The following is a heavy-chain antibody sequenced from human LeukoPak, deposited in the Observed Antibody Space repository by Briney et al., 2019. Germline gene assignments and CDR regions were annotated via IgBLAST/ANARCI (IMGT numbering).Heavy chain of an antibody. V-gene: IGHV3-30-3*01. Sequence: GGCLRHYCAASGFTFSRYAMQWVGQAQGKGREWVAVISYDGSNKYYADSVKGRFTISRDSSKNTLYLQMNSLRAEDTAVYSCARDKEVTYYYYSGMDVWGQGTTVTVSS. CDR3: ARDKEVTYYYYSGMDV. J-gene: IGHJ6*02. D-gene: IGHD4-11*01. CDR1: GFTFSRYA. CDR2: ISYDGSNK.